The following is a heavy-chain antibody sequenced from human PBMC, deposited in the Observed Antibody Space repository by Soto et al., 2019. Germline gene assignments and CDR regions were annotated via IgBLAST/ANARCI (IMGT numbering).Heavy chain of an antibody. CDR3: ASPLNIVVVPAAIRYYYGMDV. J-gene: IGHJ6*02. CDR2: ISSSGSTI. CDR1: GFTFSSYE. V-gene: IGHV3-48*03. Sequence: PGGSLRLSCAASGFTFSSYEMNWVRQAPGKGLEWVSYISSSGSTIYYADSVKGRFTISRDNAKNSLYLQMNSLRAEDTAVYYCASPLNIVVVPAAIRYYYGMDVWGQGTTVTAP. D-gene: IGHD2-2*02.